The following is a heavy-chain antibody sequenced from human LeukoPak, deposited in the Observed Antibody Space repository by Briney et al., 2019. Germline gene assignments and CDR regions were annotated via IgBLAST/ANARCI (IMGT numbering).Heavy chain of an antibody. Sequence: SGPALVEPTQTLTLTCTFSGLSLSTSGMCVSWIRQPPGKALEWLALIDWDDDKYYSTSLKTRLTISKDTSKNQVVLTMTNMDPVDTATYYCARYLLTMVRGRYYYYGMDVWGQGTTVTVSS. CDR3: ARYLLTMVRGRYYYYGMDV. J-gene: IGHJ6*02. V-gene: IGHV2-70*01. CDR1: GLSLSTSGMC. D-gene: IGHD3-10*01. CDR2: IDWDDDK.